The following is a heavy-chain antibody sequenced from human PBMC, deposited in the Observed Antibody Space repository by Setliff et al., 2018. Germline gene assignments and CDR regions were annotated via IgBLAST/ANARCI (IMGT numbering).Heavy chain of an antibody. V-gene: IGHV1-18*01. CDR3: ARGPPDFVVVPAAAKFDY. J-gene: IGHJ4*02. Sequence: ASVKVSCKTSGYTFTNFGINWVRQAPGQGLEWMGWNSAYAQKFQGRVTMTTDTPTSTAYMELRSLRSDDTAVYYCARGPPDFVVVPAAAKFDYWGPGTLVTVSS. D-gene: IGHD2-2*01. CDR1: GYTFTNFG. CDR2: NSA.